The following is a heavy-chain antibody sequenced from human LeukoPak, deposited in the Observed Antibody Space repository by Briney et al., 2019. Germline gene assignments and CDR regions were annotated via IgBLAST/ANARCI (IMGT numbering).Heavy chain of an antibody. CDR3: ARSPHYYMDV. CDR1: GFTFSSYA. J-gene: IGHJ6*03. Sequence: GGSLRLSCAASGFTFSSYAMSWVRQAPGKGLGWVANINEDGGAKYYVDSVKGRFTISRDNAKNSQYLQMNSLRVEDTAVYYCARSPHYYMDVWGKGTTVTISS. V-gene: IGHV3-7*01. CDR2: INEDGGAK.